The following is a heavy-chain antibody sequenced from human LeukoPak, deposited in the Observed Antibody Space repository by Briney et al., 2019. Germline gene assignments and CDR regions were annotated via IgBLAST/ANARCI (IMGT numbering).Heavy chain of an antibody. CDR2: INHSGST. Sequence: SETLSLTCAVYGGSFSGYYWSWIRQPPGKGLEWIGKINHSGSTNYNPSLKSRVTISVDTSKNQFSLKLSSVTAADTAVYYCARAGDSGIAAAATFFDYWGQGTLVTVSS. D-gene: IGHD6-13*01. CDR3: ARAGDSGIAAAATFFDY. CDR1: GGSFSGYY. J-gene: IGHJ4*02. V-gene: IGHV4-34*01.